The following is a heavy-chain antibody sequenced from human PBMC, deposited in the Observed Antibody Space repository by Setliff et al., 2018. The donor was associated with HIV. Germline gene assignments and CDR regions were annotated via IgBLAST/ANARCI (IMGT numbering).Heavy chain of an antibody. V-gene: IGHV1-2*02. CDR2: INSASGGT. CDR1: GYTFTDYY. CDR3: ARDYLHVFDI. J-gene: IGHJ3*02. Sequence: GASVKVSCKASGYTFTDYYIHWVRQAPGQGLEWMGWINSASGGTNYAQNFQGRVTVTRDTSINTAYVELNSLKSDDTAVYYCARDYLHVFDIWGLGTMVTVSS.